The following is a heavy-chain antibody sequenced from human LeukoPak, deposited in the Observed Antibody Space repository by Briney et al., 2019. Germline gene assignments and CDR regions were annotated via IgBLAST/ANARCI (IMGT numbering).Heavy chain of an antibody. CDR2: INPNSGGT. D-gene: IGHD2/OR15-2a*01. V-gene: IGHV1-2*02. Sequence: ASVTLSCKASGYTFTGYYPHWVRQAPGQGLEWMGWINPNSGGTYYAQKFQGRVTMTRDTSISTSYMELSRLRSDDTAVYYCARGREDSRSTFDYWGQGDLVTVSS. J-gene: IGHJ4*02. CDR3: ARGREDSRSTFDY. CDR1: GYTFTGYY.